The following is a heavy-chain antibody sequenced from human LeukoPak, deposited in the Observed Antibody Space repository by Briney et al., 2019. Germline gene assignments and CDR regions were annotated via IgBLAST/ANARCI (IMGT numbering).Heavy chain of an antibody. Sequence: GGSLGLPCAASGFMFNIHVMSWVRQAPGKGLEWVSGIIGSGGSTYYADSVKGRFTISRDNSKNTLSLQMNSLRAEDTAIYYCAKASRGFAYRLDFWGQGTLVTVSS. CDR3: AKASRGFAYRLDF. CDR1: GFMFNIHV. V-gene: IGHV3-23*01. CDR2: IIGSGGST. J-gene: IGHJ4*02. D-gene: IGHD3-16*02.